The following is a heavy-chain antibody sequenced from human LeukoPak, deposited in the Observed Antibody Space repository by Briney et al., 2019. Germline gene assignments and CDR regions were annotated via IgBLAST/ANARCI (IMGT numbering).Heavy chain of an antibody. D-gene: IGHD3-22*01. CDR2: IYTSGST. CDR1: GGSISSYY. CDR3: ARAGYDSSGYSAYFDY. J-gene: IGHJ4*02. V-gene: IGHV4-4*07. Sequence: PSETLSLTCTVSGGSISSYYWSWIRQPAGKGLEWIGCIYTSGSTNYNPSLKSRVTMSVDTSKNQFSLKLSSVTAADTAVYYCARAGYDSSGYSAYFDYWGQGTLVTVSS.